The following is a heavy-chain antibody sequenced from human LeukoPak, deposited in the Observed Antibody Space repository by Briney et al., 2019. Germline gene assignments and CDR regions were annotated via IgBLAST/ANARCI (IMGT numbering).Heavy chain of an antibody. J-gene: IGHJ4*02. CDR2: ISGSGDST. CDR1: GFTFSSYA. V-gene: IGHV3-23*01. CDR3: AKVGGSRDIVVVVAVTFDY. D-gene: IGHD2-15*01. Sequence: GGSLRLSCAASGFTFSSYAMSWVRQAPGKGLEWVSTISGSGDSTYYADSVKGRFTISRDNSKNTLYLQMNSLRAEDTAVYYCAKVGGSRDIVVVVAVTFDYWGQGTLSPSPQ.